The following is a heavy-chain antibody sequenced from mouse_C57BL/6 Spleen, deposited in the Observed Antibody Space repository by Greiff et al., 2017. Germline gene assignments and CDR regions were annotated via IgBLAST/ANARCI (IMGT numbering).Heavy chain of an antibody. CDR1: GFNIKNTY. CDR3: ARGSGLYYAMDY. D-gene: IGHD1-1*01. V-gene: IGHV14-3*01. Sequence: VQLQQSVAELVRPGASVTLSCTASGFNIKNTYMHWVKQRPEQGLEWIGRIDPANGNTKYAQKFQGKATLTADTSTNTSYLQLSSLTSEDTAIYYCARGSGLYYAMDYWGQGTTVTVSS. CDR2: IDPANGNT. J-gene: IGHJ4*01.